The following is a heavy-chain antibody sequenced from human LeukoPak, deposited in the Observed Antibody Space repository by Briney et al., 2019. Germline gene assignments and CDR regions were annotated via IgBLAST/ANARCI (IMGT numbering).Heavy chain of an antibody. V-gene: IGHV1-46*01. CDR2: INPSGGST. Sequence: ASVKVSCKASGYTFTSYYMHWVRQAPGQGLEWMGIINPSGGSTSYAQKFQDRVTMTRDTSTSTVYMELSSLRSEDTAVYYCARDAVTTGSGAFYYYYMDVWGKGTAVTVSS. CDR1: GYTFTSYY. D-gene: IGHD4-11*01. CDR3: ARDAVTTGSGAFYYYYMDV. J-gene: IGHJ6*03.